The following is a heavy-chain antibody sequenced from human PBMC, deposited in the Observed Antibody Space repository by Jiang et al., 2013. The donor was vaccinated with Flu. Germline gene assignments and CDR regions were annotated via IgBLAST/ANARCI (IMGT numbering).Heavy chain of an antibody. Sequence: TCTVSGAPSAVGLTTGPGSASPRKGLEWIATFYYSGNTYNNPSLKTRITISVDTSKNQFSLTLSSVTAADTAVYYCARRNLASPGSNWFDPWGQGTLVTVSS. V-gene: IGHV4-39*01. CDR1: GAPSAVGLTT. D-gene: IGHD6-13*01. CDR2: FYYSGNT. J-gene: IGHJ5*02. CDR3: ARRNLASPGSNWFDP.